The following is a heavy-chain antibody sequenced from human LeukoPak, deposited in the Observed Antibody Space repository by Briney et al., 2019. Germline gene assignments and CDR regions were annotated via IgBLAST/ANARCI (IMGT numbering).Heavy chain of an antibody. D-gene: IGHD3-22*01. J-gene: IGHJ3*02. V-gene: IGHV3-48*03. CDR1: GFTFSSYE. Sequence: TGRSLRLSCAASGFTFSSYEMNWVRQAPGKGLEWVSYISSSGSTIYYADSVKGRFTISRDNAKNSLYLQMNSLRAEDTAVYYCARASYYYDSSGYLSDAFDIWGQGTMVTVSS. CDR2: ISSSGSTI. CDR3: ARASYYYDSSGYLSDAFDI.